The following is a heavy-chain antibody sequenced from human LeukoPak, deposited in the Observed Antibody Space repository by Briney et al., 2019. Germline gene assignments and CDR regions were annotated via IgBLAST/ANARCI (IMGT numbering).Heavy chain of an antibody. J-gene: IGHJ4*02. Sequence: SETLSLTCTVSGPSISSSSYYWGWLRQPPGKGLEWIGSIYYSGSTYYNPSLKSRVTISVDTSKNQFSLKLSSVTAADTAVYYCARQEHCGGDCYSQYFDYWGQGTLVTVSS. CDR1: GPSISSSSYY. V-gene: IGHV4-39*01. CDR2: IYYSGST. CDR3: ARQEHCGGDCYSQYFDY. D-gene: IGHD2-21*02.